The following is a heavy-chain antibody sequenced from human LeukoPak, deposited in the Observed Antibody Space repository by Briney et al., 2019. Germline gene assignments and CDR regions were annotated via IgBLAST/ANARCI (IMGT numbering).Heavy chain of an antibody. CDR1: GYTFTSYG. D-gene: IGHD2-2*01. CDR2: ISAYNGNT. J-gene: IGHJ6*02. CDR3: AREVVPAANDPFYYYYGMDV. V-gene: IGHV1-18*01. Sequence: ASVKVSCKASGYTFTSYGISWVRQAPGQGLEWMGWISAYNGNTNYAQKPQGRVTMTTDTSTSTAYMELRSPRSDDTAVYYCAREVVPAANDPFYYYYGMDVWGQGTTVTVSS.